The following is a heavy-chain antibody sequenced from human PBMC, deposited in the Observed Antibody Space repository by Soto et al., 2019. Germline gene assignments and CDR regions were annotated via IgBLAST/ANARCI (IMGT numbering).Heavy chain of an antibody. D-gene: IGHD5-18*01. CDR1: GFTLSSNG. J-gene: IGHJ4*02. CDR3: ARDFYGGYTYGPGDY. Sequence: GSLRLSCAASGFTLSSNGMHWVRQAPGKGLEWVAFIWYDGSDKYYADSVKGRFTISRDNSKNTLYLQMNSLRAEDAAVYYCARDFYGGYTYGPGDYWGQGALVTVSS. V-gene: IGHV3-33*01. CDR2: IWYDGSDK.